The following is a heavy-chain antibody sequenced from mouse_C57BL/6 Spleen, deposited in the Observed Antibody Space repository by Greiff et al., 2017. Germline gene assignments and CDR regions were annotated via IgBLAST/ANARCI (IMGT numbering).Heavy chain of an antibody. CDR1: GFTFSDYG. CDR3: ARGDYGSPYYAMDY. CDR2: ISSGSSTI. D-gene: IGHD1-1*01. V-gene: IGHV5-17*01. J-gene: IGHJ4*01. Sequence: EVMLVESGGGLVKPGGSLKLSCAASGFTFSDYGMHWVRQAPEKGLEWVAYISSGSSTIYYADTVKGRFTISRDNAKNTLFLQMTSLRSEDTAMYYCARGDYGSPYYAMDYWGQGTSVTVSS.